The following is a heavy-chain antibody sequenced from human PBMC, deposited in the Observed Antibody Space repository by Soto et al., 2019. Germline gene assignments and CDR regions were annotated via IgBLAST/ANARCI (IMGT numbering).Heavy chain of an antibody. CDR2: IYHSGST. V-gene: IGHV4-30-2*01. D-gene: IGHD6-13*01. Sequence: SETLSLTCAVSGGSISSGGYSWSWIRQPPGKGLEWIGYIYHSGSTYHNPSLKSRVTISVDRSKNQFSLKLSSVTAADTAVYYCARGWRLGRYSSSWYFDYWGQGTLVTVSS. CDR1: GGSISSGGYS. CDR3: ARGWRLGRYSSSWYFDY. J-gene: IGHJ4*02.